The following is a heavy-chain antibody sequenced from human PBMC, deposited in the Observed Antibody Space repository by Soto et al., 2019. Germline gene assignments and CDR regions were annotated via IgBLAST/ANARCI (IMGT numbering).Heavy chain of an antibody. D-gene: IGHD4-17*01. Sequence: HPGGSLRLSFAASGFTVSRLYMSWVRQAPGKGLEWVSGIHTSGNTYYTDSVKGRFTISRDNSKNTLNLHVNSLRAEDTAVYYCARADYGDYFVRYWGQGTLVTVSS. J-gene: IGHJ4*02. CDR1: GFTVSRLY. CDR3: ARADYGDYFVRY. V-gene: IGHV3-53*01. CDR2: IHTSGNT.